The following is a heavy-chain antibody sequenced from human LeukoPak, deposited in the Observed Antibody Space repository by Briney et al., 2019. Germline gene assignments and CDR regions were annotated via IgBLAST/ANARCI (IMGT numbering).Heavy chain of an antibody. Sequence: GGSLRLTCAASGFTFSSYAMSWVRQAPGKGLEWVSAISGSSGSTYYADSVKGRFTISRDNSKNTLYLQMNSLRAEDTAVYYCAKDALMYYYDSSGYADEGDYWGQGTLVTVSS. J-gene: IGHJ4*02. CDR1: GFTFSSYA. D-gene: IGHD3-22*01. CDR2: ISGSSGST. CDR3: AKDALMYYYDSSGYADEGDY. V-gene: IGHV3-23*01.